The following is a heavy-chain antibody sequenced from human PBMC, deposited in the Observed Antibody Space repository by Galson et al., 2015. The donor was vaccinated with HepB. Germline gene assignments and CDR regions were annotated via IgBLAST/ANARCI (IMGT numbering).Heavy chain of an antibody. CDR1: GSTFTGYY. D-gene: IGHD3-9*01. CDR2: INPNSGGT. J-gene: IGHJ6*02. V-gene: IGHV1-2*04. Sequence: SVKVSCKASGSTFTGYYMHWVRQAPGQGLEWMGWINPNSGGTNYAQKFQGWVTMTRDTSISTAYMELSRLRSDDTAVYYCARTYDILTGYYSHLADYGMDVWGQGTTVTVSS. CDR3: ARTYDILTGYYSHLADYGMDV.